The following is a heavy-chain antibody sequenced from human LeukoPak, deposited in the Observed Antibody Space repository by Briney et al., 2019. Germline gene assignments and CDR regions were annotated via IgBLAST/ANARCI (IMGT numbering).Heavy chain of an antibody. V-gene: IGHV4-39*01. CDR3: GRHEQLLCASFDP. J-gene: IGHJ5*02. D-gene: IGHD3-10*02. CDR1: GXSISRGSYS. CDR2: IYYSGRT. Sequence: PSETLSLTCTVSGXSISRGSYSWGWIPQPPGKGLEWFGSIYYSGRTYYNPSLKRRVTLSLNTSKIHFSLNLNSVTAADTAVYYCGRHEQLLCASFDPCGQGTLVTVSS.